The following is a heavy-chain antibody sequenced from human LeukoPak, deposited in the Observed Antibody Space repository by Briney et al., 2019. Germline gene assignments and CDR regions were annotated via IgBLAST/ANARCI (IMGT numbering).Heavy chain of an antibody. CDR3: ARGASPKDAVFFDY. Sequence: PSETLSLTCSVSGVSITIGSYYWGWIRQCAGKGLEWIVRVHSSGDIYHNAAFRSRAAVSGDASKNQFSLQSNSVTAADTAVYYCARGASPKDAVFFDYWGQGALITVSS. V-gene: IGHV4-61*02. CDR1: GVSITIGSYY. D-gene: IGHD3-16*01. J-gene: IGHJ4*02. CDR2: VHSSGDI.